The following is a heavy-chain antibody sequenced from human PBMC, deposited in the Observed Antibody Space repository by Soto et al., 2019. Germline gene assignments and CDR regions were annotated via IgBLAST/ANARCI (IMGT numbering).Heavy chain of an antibody. V-gene: IGHV4-59*12. J-gene: IGHJ5*01. D-gene: IGHD1-26*01. CDR1: RGSISSYY. CDR2: ISYSGNT. CDR3: ARGLVSPFQRLFDS. Sequence: SETLSLTCTVSRGSISSYYWSWIRQPPGKGLEWIGYISYSGNTNYNASLKSRVTISVDTSKNQFSLKLSSVTAADTAVYYCARGLVSPFQRLFDSWGQGTLVTVSS.